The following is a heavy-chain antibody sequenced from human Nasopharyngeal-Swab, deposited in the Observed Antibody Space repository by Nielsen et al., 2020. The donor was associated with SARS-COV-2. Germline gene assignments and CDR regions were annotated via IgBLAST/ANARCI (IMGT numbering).Heavy chain of an antibody. CDR2: INNRGDDT. J-gene: IGHJ4*02. CDR3: ASGIAARYQFDY. Sequence: GESLKISCAASGFIFSNYAMSWVRQAPGKGLEWVSTINNRGDDTHYADSVKGRFTISRDNSKNTLYLQMNSLRAEDTAVYYCASGIAARYQFDYWGQGTLVTVSS. D-gene: IGHD6-6*01. CDR1: GFIFSNYA. V-gene: IGHV3-23*01.